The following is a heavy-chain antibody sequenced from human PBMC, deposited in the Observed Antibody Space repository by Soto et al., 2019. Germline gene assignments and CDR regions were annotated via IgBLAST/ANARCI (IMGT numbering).Heavy chain of an antibody. V-gene: IGHV1-18*01. CDR2: ISAYNGNT. D-gene: IGHD2-21*02. CDR3: ARDPYAYCGGDCYLDYFDY. CDR1: GYTFTSYG. Sequence: VASVKVSCKASGYTFTSYGSSWVRQAPGQGLEWMGWISAYNGNTNYAQKLQGRVTMTTDTSTSTAYMELRSLRSDDTAVYYCARDPYAYCGGDCYLDYFDYWGQGTLVTVSS. J-gene: IGHJ4*02.